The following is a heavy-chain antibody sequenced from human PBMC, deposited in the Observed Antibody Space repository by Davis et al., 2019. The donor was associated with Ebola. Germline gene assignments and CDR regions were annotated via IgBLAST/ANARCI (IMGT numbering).Heavy chain of an antibody. V-gene: IGHV4-34*01. CDR2: IDYSGRT. CDR1: GGSFHGYF. CDR3: ARGTGATGPPDY. J-gene: IGHJ4*02. Sequence: PSETLSLTCAVYGGSFHGYFWNWIRQSPGKGLEWIGEIDYSGRTNYQSSLKSRATISRDTSKNQFSLNLTSVTAADTAVYYCARGTGATGPPDYWGRGTLVTVSS. D-gene: IGHD1-1*01.